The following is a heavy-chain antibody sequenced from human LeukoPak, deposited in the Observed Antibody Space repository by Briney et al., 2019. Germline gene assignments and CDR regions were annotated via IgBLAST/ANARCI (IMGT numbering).Heavy chain of an antibody. CDR3: AREADDGVYYFDC. CDR1: GFTFSSYW. CDR2: IKQDGSEK. V-gene: IGHV3-7*01. D-gene: IGHD5-24*01. Sequence: PGGSLRLSCAASGFTFSSYWMSWVRQAPGKGLEWVANIKQDGSEKYYVDSVKGRFTISRDNAKNSLYLQMNSLRAEDTAVYYCAREADDGVYYFDCWGQGTLVTVSS. J-gene: IGHJ4*02.